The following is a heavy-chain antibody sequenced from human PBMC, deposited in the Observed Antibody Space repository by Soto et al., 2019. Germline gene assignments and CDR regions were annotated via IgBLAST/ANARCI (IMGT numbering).Heavy chain of an antibody. CDR2: IKQDGSEK. CDR3: ARIQGYDFWSGYYSGYYYYGMEV. CDR1: GFTFSSYW. V-gene: IGHV3-7*01. J-gene: IGHJ6*04. Sequence: GWSLRLSCAASGFTFSSYWMSLVRQAPGKGLEWVANIKQDGSEKYYVDSVKGRFTISRDNAKNSLYLQMNSLRAEDTAVYYCARIQGYDFWSGYYSGYYYYGMEVWGEGTKVTVSS. D-gene: IGHD3-3*01.